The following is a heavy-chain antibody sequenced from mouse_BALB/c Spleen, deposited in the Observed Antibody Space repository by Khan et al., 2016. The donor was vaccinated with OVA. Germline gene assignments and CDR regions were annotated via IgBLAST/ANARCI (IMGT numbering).Heavy chain of an antibody. CDR2: ISYSGST. D-gene: IGHD4-1*01. CDR1: GYSITSDYA. V-gene: IGHV3-2*02. Sequence: EVKLLESGPDLVKPSQSLSLTCTVTGYSITSDYAWNWIRQFPGNKLEWMGYISYSGSTSYTPSLKSRISITRDTSKNQFFLQLNSVTTEDTATYYCARKPILGRKGYFDVWGAGTTVTVSS. CDR3: ARKPILGRKGYFDV. J-gene: IGHJ1*01.